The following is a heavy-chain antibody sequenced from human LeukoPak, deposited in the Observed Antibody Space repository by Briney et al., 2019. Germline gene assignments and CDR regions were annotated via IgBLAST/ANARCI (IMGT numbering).Heavy chain of an antibody. J-gene: IGHJ4*02. CDR2: ISSSSSYI. D-gene: IGHD3-22*01. V-gene: IGHV3-21*01. CDR3: ARDLNWYDSSGPDTFDY. CDR1: GFTFSSYS. Sequence: GGSLRLSCAASGFTFSSYSMNWVRQAPRKGLEWVSSISSSSSYIYYADSVKGRFTISRDNAKNSLYLQMNSLRAEDTAVYYCARDLNWYDSSGPDTFDYWGQGTLVTVSS.